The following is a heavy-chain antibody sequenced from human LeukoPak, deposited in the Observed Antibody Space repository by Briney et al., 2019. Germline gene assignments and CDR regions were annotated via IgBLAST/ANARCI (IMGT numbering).Heavy chain of an antibody. Sequence: ASVKVSCKTSGYTFTSYGISWVRQPPGQGLEWMGWISAYNGNTNYAQKRQGRVTMTTDTSTSTAYMELRSLRSDDTAVYYCARDSVSYVLRFLEWLFWFDYWGQGTLVTVSS. CDR1: GYTFTSYG. D-gene: IGHD3-3*01. J-gene: IGHJ4*02. CDR3: ARDSVSYVLRFLEWLFWFDY. V-gene: IGHV1-18*01. CDR2: ISAYNGNT.